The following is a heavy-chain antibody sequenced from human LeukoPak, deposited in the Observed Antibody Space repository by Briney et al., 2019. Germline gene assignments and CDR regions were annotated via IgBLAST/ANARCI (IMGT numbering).Heavy chain of an antibody. CDR2: IYHSGST. V-gene: IGHV4-30-2*01. J-gene: IGHJ4*02. CDR3: ARESVPFYDYYDSSGYREGYFDY. D-gene: IGHD3-22*01. Sequence: LRLSCAASGFTFSSYAMSWIRQPPGKGLEWIGYIYHSGSTYYNPSLKSRVTISVDRSKNQFSLKLSSVTAADTAVYYCARESVPFYDYYDSSGYREGYFDYWGQGTLVTVSS. CDR1: GFTFSSYA.